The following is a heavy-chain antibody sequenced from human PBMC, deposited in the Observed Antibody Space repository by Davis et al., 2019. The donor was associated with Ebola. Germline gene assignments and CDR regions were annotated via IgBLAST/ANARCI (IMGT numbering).Heavy chain of an antibody. J-gene: IGHJ6*02. Sequence: ASVKVSCKASGYTFTGYYMHWVRQAPGQGLEWMGRINPSTGVTSYAQKFQGRVTMTGDTSISTAFMELSSLRSDDTAVYYCASGDGRGSSYDMDVWGQGTTVTVSS. CDR3: ASGDGRGSSYDMDV. CDR1: GYTFTGYY. V-gene: IGHV1-2*06. D-gene: IGHD5-12*01. CDR2: INPSTGVT.